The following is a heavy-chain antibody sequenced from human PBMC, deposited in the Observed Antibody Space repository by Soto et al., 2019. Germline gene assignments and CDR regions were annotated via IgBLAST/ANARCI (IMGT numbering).Heavy chain of an antibody. V-gene: IGHV4-30-4*01. CDR3: ARARAEDPYCSGGSCSTQFDY. J-gene: IGHJ4*02. CDR2: IYYSGST. Sequence: PSETLSLTCTVSGGSISSGDYYWSWIRQPPGKGLEWIGYIYYSGSTYYNPSLKSRVTISVDTSENQFSLKLSSVTAADTAVYYCARARAEDPYCSGGSCSTQFDYWGQGTLVTVSS. D-gene: IGHD2-15*01. CDR1: GGSISSGDYY.